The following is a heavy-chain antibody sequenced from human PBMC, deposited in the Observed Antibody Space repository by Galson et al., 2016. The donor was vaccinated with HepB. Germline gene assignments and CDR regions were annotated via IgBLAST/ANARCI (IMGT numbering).Heavy chain of an antibody. CDR3: ATCASWIDP. CDR1: GFTFSTYW. CDR2: IHRDGSDK. J-gene: IGHJ5*02. Sequence: SLRLSCAASGFTFSTYWMTWVRQAPGKGLEWVANIHRDGSDKYYVDSVKGRFTISRDNAKNSLYLQMNSLRAEDTALYYCATCASWIDPWGQGTLVTVSS. V-gene: IGHV3-7*03.